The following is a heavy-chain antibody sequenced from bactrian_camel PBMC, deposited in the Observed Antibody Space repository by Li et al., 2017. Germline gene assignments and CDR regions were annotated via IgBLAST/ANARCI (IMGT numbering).Heavy chain of an antibody. CDR3: AKDSPLSTWYEMAFAY. Sequence: DVQLVESGGGSVQAGETLRLSCTLSGSTLDGSDRGWYRQAPGKGLEWVSTFNSPGDSKTYADSVKGRFTIARANAKNTVYLQMNSLKTEDMAMYYCAKDSPLSTWYEMAFAYWGQGTQVTVS. V-gene: IGHV3S36*01. CDR1: GSTLDGSD. J-gene: IGHJ6*01. CDR2: FNSPGDSK. D-gene: IGHD3*01.